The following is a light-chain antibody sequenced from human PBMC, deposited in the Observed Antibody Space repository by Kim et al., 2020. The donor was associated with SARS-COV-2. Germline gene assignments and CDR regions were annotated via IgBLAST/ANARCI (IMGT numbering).Light chain of an antibody. CDR2: AAS. J-gene: IGKJ2*01. CDR3: QHYYSYPFT. CDR1: QDVSNY. V-gene: IGKV1-8*01. Sequence: AIRMTQSPSSLSASTGDRVTITCRASQDVSNYLAWYQQKPGKAPSLLIYAASILQSGVPSRFSGSGSGTDFTLTINRLQSEDFATYYCQHYYSYPFTFGQGTNLEI.